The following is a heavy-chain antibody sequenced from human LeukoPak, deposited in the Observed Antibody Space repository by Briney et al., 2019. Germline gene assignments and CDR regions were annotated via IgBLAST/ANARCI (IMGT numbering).Heavy chain of an antibody. J-gene: IGHJ4*02. V-gene: IGHV3-66*01. D-gene: IGHD6-13*01. Sequence: GGSLRLSCAASGFTFSSYAMSWVRQAPGKGLEWVSVIYSGGSTYYADSVKGRFTISRDNSKNTLYLQMNSLRAEDTAVYYCARAGFGSSSWYNYFDYWGQGTLVTVSS. CDR3: ARAGFGSSSWYNYFDY. CDR1: GFTFSSYA. CDR2: IYSGGST.